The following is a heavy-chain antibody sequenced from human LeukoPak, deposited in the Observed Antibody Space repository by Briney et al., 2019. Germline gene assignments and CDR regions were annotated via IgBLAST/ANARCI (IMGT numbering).Heavy chain of an antibody. Sequence: TGGSLRLSCAASGFTFSSYGMHWVRQAPGQGLEWVAVISYDGSNKYYADSVKGRFTISRDNSKNTLYLQMNSLRAEDTAVYYCAKDLRQYDFWSGYYDYWGQGTLVTVSS. D-gene: IGHD3-3*01. J-gene: IGHJ4*02. CDR2: ISYDGSNK. CDR3: AKDLRQYDFWSGYYDY. V-gene: IGHV3-30*18. CDR1: GFTFSSYG.